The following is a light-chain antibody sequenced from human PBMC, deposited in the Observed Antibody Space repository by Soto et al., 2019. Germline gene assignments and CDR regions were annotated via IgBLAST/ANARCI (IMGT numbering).Light chain of an antibody. CDR2: DAS. CDR3: QQSSNWPPYN. Sequence: EIVLTQSPATLSLSPGERATLSCRASQSVSTYLAWYQQKPGQAPSLLIYDASNRATGIPARFSGSGSGTDFTITIISLESEDFAGYYCQQSSNWPPYNFGQGTKLEIK. CDR1: QSVSTY. J-gene: IGKJ2*01. V-gene: IGKV3-11*01.